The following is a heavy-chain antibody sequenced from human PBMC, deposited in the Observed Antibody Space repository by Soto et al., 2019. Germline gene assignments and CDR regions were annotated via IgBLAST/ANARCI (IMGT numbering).Heavy chain of an antibody. CDR3: ARHRYSYGVYYFDY. Sequence: PSETLSLTCTVSGGSISSGDYYWTWFRQSPGKGPEWIGYIYYSGSTHYNPSLKSRLTMSVDTSKSQFSLKLSSVTAADTAVYYCARHRYSYGVYYFDYWGQGTLVTVSS. CDR2: IYYSGST. CDR1: GGSISSGDYY. V-gene: IGHV4-30-4*01. D-gene: IGHD5-18*01. J-gene: IGHJ4*02.